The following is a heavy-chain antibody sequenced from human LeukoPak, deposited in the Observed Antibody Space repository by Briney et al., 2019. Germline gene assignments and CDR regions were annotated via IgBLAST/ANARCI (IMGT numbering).Heavy chain of an antibody. CDR1: GDFVSSGTYC. V-gene: IGHV4-61*01. J-gene: IGHJ4*02. D-gene: IGHD3-10*01. Sequence: SQTLSFTCTVSGDFVSSGTYCWSWIRQPPGKGLEWIGYIYYSGSTNYNPSLKSRVTISVDTSKNQFSLKLSSVTAADTAVYYCAIGRGAFDYWGQGTLVTVSS. CDR2: IYYSGST. CDR3: AIGRGAFDY.